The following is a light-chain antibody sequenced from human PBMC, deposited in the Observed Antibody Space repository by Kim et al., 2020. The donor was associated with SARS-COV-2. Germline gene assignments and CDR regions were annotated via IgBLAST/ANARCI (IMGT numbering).Light chain of an antibody. CDR2: YAS. CDR1: QNIVSQ. J-gene: IGKJ2*03. CDR3: QQSYSLPYS. Sequence: DIQMTQSPSSLSASVGDRVTITCRASQNIVSQLNWYQQKPGKAPKVVIYYASSLESGVPSRFSGSGSGTDFTLTISSLQPEDCVTYYCQQSYSLPYSFGQGTKLEI. V-gene: IGKV1-39*01.